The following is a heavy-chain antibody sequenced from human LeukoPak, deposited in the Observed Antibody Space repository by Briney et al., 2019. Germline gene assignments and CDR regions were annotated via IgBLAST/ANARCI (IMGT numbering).Heavy chain of an antibody. D-gene: IGHD6-19*01. Sequence: KPSETLSLTCAVYGGSFSGYYWSWIRQPPGKGLEWIGEINHSGSTNYNPPLQSRVTISVDTSKNQFSLKLSSVTAADTAVYYCARGTSLYSSGWYPYWGQGTLVTVSS. V-gene: IGHV4-34*01. CDR3: ARGTSLYSSGWYPY. CDR2: INHSGST. J-gene: IGHJ4*02. CDR1: GGSFSGYY.